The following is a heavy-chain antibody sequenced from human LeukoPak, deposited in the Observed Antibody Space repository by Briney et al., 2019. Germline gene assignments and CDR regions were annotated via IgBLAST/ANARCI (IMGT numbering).Heavy chain of an antibody. Sequence: SETLSLTCTVSGGSISSSSYYWGWIRQPPGKGLEWIGSIYYSGSTFYNPSLKSRVTISVDTSKNQFSLKLSSVTAADPAVYYCAKISGSYLYADYWGQGTLVTVSS. V-gene: IGHV4-39*01. CDR3: AKISGSYLYADY. CDR1: GGSISSSSYY. CDR2: IYYSGST. J-gene: IGHJ4*02. D-gene: IGHD1-26*01.